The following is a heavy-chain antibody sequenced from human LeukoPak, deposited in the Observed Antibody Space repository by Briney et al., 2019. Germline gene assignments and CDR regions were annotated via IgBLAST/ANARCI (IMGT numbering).Heavy chain of an antibody. J-gene: IGHJ4*02. CDR2: TYSGDTT. V-gene: IGHV3-66*01. D-gene: IGHD1-14*01. Sequence: GGSLRLSCAASGFTFSSYAMSWVRQAPGKGLEWVSITYSGDTTYYADSVKGRFIISRDDSKNTLSLQMNDLRVEDTAVYYCARERPDSRNLDSWGRGALVTVSS. CDR3: ARERPDSRNLDS. CDR1: GFTFSSYA.